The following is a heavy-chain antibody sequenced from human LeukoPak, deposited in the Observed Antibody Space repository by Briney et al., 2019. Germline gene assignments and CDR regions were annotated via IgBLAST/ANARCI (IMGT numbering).Heavy chain of an antibody. CDR2: ISGSGGST. J-gene: IGHJ4*02. V-gene: IGHV3-23*01. D-gene: IGHD6-19*01. Sequence: GGSLRLSCAASGFTFSSYAMSWVRQAPGKGLEWVSAISGSGGSTYYADSVKGRFTISRDNSKNTPYLQMNSLRAEDTAVYYCAKDLAAGYSSGWYIPGRYYFDYWGQGTLVTVSS. CDR3: AKDLAAGYSSGWYIPGRYYFDY. CDR1: GFTFSSYA.